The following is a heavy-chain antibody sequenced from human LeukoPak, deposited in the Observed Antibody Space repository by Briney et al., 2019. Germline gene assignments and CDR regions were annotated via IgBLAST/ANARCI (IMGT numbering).Heavy chain of an antibody. CDR1: GGSFSGYY. J-gene: IGHJ6*02. D-gene: IGHD6-19*01. CDR3: ARGRGIAVAGYPRQHLYYYYYGMDV. CDR2: INHSGST. Sequence: SETLSLTCAVYGGSFSGYYWSWIRQPPGKGLEWIGEINHSGSTNYNPSLKSRVTISVDTSKNQFSLKLSSVTAADTAVYYCARGRGIAVAGYPRQHLYYYYYGMDVWGQGTTVTVSS. V-gene: IGHV4-34*01.